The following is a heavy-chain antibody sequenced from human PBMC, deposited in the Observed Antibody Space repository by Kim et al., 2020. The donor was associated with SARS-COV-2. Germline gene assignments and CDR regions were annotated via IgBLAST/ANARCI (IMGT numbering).Heavy chain of an antibody. J-gene: IGHJ4*02. V-gene: IGHV3-48*04. Sequence: GGSLRLSCAASGFTFSSYSMNWVRQAPGKGLEWVSYISSSSSTIYYADSVKGRFTISRDNAKNSLYLQMNSLRAEDTAVYYCARGRVPDYWGQGTLVTVSS. D-gene: IGHD1-1*01. CDR1: GFTFSSYS. CDR2: ISSSSSTI. CDR3: ARGRVPDY.